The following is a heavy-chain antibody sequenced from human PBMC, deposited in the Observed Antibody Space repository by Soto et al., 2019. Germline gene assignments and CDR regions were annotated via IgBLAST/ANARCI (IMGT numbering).Heavy chain of an antibody. Sequence: PGGSMRLSCAASGFPFSSYAMHWVRQAPGKGLEYVSAISSNGGSTYYANSVKGRFTISRDNSKNTLYLQMNSLRAEDTAVYYCAKDHHYYYYMDVWGKGTTVTVSS. V-gene: IGHV3-64*01. CDR3: AKDHHYYYYMDV. J-gene: IGHJ6*03. CDR1: GFPFSSYA. CDR2: ISSNGGST.